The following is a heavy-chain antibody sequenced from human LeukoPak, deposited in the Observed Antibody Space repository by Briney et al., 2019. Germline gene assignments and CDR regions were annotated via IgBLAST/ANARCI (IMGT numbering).Heavy chain of an antibody. D-gene: IGHD6-6*01. J-gene: IGHJ4*02. Sequence: GGSLRLSCSASGFTFNRFYLHWVRQAPGKALEFVSHISSNGATTYYADSVKGRFTISRDNSKNTLYLQMSSLRADDTAVYYCVKDRSIAAPNNDFFDSWGQGALVTVSS. CDR3: VKDRSIAAPNNDFFDS. CDR2: ISSNGATT. CDR1: GFTFNRFY. V-gene: IGHV3-64D*06.